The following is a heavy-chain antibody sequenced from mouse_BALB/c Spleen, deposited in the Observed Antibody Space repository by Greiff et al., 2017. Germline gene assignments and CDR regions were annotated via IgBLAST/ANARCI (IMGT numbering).Heavy chain of an antibody. D-gene: IGHD1-1*01. CDR3: ARDYLPYDYGSRGMDY. CDR2: ISAGGSYT. J-gene: IGHJ4*01. Sequence: EVMLVESGAGLVKPGGSLKISCAASGFTFSDYYMYWVSQTPEERLEWVATISAGGSYTYYHDSVKGRFTISRDNAKNNLYLQMSSLTSEDTAMYYCARDYLPYDYGSRGMDYWGQGTSVTVSS. V-gene: IGHV5-4*02. CDR1: GFTFSDYY.